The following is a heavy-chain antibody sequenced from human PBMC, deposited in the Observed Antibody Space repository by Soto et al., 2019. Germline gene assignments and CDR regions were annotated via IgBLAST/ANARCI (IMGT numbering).Heavy chain of an antibody. CDR1: GFTFSSSA. CDR3: AKDPGAPGNFLDS. Sequence: DVQLLESGGGLVQPGGSLRLSCAASGFTFSSSAMCWVRQAPGKGLEWVSGISASSSGTSYADSVKGRFTISRDNSKNTLYLQMNSLRAEDTALYYCAKDPGAPGNFLDSWGQGTLVTVSS. J-gene: IGHJ4*02. D-gene: IGHD6-13*01. V-gene: IGHV3-23*01. CDR2: ISASSSGT.